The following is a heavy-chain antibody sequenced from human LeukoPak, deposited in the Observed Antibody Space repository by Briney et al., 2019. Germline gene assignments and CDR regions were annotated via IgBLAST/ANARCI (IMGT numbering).Heavy chain of an antibody. CDR1: GGSISSGTYY. Sequence: PSETLSLTCTVSGGSISSGTYYWSWIRQPAGKGLEWIGRIHTSGSTNYNPSLKSRVTISVDTSKNQFSLKLSSVTAADTAVYYCARAVDTGLGDMDVWGKGTTVTVSS. CDR2: IHTSGST. D-gene: IGHD5-18*01. V-gene: IGHV4-61*02. CDR3: ARAVDTGLGDMDV. J-gene: IGHJ6*03.